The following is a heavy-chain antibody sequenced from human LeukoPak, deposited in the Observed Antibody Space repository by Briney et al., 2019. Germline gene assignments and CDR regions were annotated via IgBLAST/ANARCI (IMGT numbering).Heavy chain of an antibody. J-gene: IGHJ4*02. CDR3: ARYWGPYDNSGAYFDY. Sequence: SETLSLTCTVSGDSISSSSYYCVWLRQPPGKGLEWIATIHYTGSTYYNPSLKSRVTISVDTSKNQFSLKLSSVTAADTAMYYCARYWGPYDNSGAYFDYWGQGTLVTVSS. D-gene: IGHD3-22*01. CDR2: IHYTGST. V-gene: IGHV4-39*01. CDR1: GDSISSSSYY.